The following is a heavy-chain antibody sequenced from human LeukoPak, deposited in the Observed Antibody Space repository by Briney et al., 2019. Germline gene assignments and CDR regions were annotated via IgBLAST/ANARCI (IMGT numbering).Heavy chain of an antibody. V-gene: IGHV3-33*08. D-gene: IGHD2-15*01. CDR1: GFTFSTNA. CDR2: IWYDGSNE. Sequence: GGSLRLSCLTSGFTFSTNAMSWVRQAPGKGLEWVAVIWYDGSNEYFADSVKGRFTISRDNSKNILYLQMNSLRAEDTAVYYCARDIASTRMDAWGQGTTVSVSS. CDR3: ARDIASTRMDA. J-gene: IGHJ6*02.